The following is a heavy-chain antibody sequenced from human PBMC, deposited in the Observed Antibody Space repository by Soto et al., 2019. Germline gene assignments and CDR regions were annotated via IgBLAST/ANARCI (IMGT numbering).Heavy chain of an antibody. CDR2: ISSSTSYI. CDR1: GFTFSSYS. CDR3: ARDRMGDYAHDC. Sequence: PGGSLRLSCAASGFTFSSYSMNWVRQAPGKGLEWVSSISSSTSYIYYADSVKGRFTISRDNAKNSLYLQMNSLRAEDTAVYYCARDRMGDYAHDCWGQGTLVTVSS. D-gene: IGHD4-17*01. V-gene: IGHV3-21*01. J-gene: IGHJ4*02.